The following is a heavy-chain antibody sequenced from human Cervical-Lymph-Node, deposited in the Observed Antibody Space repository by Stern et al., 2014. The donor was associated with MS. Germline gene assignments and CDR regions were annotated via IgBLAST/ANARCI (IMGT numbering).Heavy chain of an antibody. CDR2: FDPEDGET. V-gene: IGHV1-24*01. CDR1: GYTLTDLS. Sequence: QVQLVESGAEGKQPGASVKVSCKGSGYTLTDLSMHWVRQAPGKGLEWLGVFDPEDGETIYAQKFQGRVTMTDDTSTDTAYMELSSLRSEDTAVYYCATGPAKIDYYFDYWGQGTLVTVSS. D-gene: IGHD4/OR15-4a*01. J-gene: IGHJ4*02. CDR3: ATGPAKIDYYFDY.